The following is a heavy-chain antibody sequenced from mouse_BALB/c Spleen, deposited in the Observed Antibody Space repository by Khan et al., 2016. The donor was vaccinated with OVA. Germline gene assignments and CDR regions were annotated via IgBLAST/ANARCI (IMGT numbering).Heavy chain of an antibody. Sequence: EVQLQQSGPELVKPGASVKISCKASGYSFTGYFMNWVMQSHGKSLEWIGRINPHIGETLYNQKFKGKATLTVDESSRTVYMELRSLASEDSAAYDCARKNGSDIDYWGQGTTLTVSS. J-gene: IGHJ2*01. V-gene: IGHV1-20*02. CDR3: ARKNGSDIDY. CDR2: INPHIGET. CDR1: GYSFTGYF. D-gene: IGHD1-1*01.